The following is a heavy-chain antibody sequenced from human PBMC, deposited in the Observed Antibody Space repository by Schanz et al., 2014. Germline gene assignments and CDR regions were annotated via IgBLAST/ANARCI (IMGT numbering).Heavy chain of an antibody. CDR3: AKDLTAVGVFDY. V-gene: IGHV3-23*04. Sequence: EVQLVESGGGLVQPGGSLRLSCAASAFIFRSYSMHWVRQAPGKGLEWVSALTGSGTTTYYADSVKGRFTISRDNSKNTLNLEVNSLRAEDTAIYYCAKDLTAVGVFDYWGQGSLVTVSP. D-gene: IGHD6-13*01. CDR1: AFIFRSYS. CDR2: LTGSGTTT. J-gene: IGHJ4*02.